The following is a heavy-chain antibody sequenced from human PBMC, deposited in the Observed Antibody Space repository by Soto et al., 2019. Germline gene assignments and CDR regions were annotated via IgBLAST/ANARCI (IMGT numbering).Heavy chain of an antibody. CDR3: EWIPTADDTYYFGMDV. J-gene: IGHJ6*02. Sequence: SGPTLVNPTQTLTLTCTFSGFSLSTSGMCVSWIRQPPGKALEWLARIDWDDGKYYNTSLKTRLTISKDTSKNQVALTMTNMDPVDRATYYYEWIPTADDTYYFGMDVWGQGTTVTVSS. CDR1: GFSLSTSGMC. D-gene: IGHD3-9*01. CDR2: IDWDDGK. V-gene: IGHV2-70*11.